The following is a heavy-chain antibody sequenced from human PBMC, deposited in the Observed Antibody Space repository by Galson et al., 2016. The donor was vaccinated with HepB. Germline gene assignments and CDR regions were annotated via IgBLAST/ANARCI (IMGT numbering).Heavy chain of an antibody. D-gene: IGHD3-3*01. CDR1: GDSLTTWS. Sequence: SLRLSCAASGDSLTTWSMRWVRLAPGKGLEWLAYISSSSETIYYADSVKGRLSIARDNAKNSLYLHMTSLRVEDTALYYCARGPEGPYYRTSGYLGYFDSWGQGALVTVAS. CDR3: ARGPEGPYYRTSGYLGYFDS. J-gene: IGHJ4*02. V-gene: IGHV3-48*01. CDR2: ISSSSETI.